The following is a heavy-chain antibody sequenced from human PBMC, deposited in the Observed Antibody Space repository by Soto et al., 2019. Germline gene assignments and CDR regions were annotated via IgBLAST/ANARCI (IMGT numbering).Heavy chain of an antibody. J-gene: IGHJ3*02. CDR3: ARGGHGDYTDAFDI. Sequence: SETLSLTCAVYGGSFSGYYWSWIRQPPGKGLEWIGEINHSGSTNYNPSLKSRVTISVDTSKNQFSLKLSSVTAADTAVYYCARGGHGDYTDAFDIWGQGTMVTVSS. D-gene: IGHD3-3*01. V-gene: IGHV4-34*01. CDR2: INHSGST. CDR1: GGSFSGYY.